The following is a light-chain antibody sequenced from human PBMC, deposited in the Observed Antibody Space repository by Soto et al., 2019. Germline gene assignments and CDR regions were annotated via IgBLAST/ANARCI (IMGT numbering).Light chain of an antibody. J-gene: IGKJ4*01. CDR3: QHRYNWPLT. Sequence: IVLTQSPATLSLSPGETATLSCRASENINTYLAWYQQKPGQAPKLLIYDASNRATGIPARFSASGSGTDFTLSISSLEPEDFAVYYCQHRYNWPLTFGGGTKVDIK. V-gene: IGKV3-11*01. CDR1: ENINTY. CDR2: DAS.